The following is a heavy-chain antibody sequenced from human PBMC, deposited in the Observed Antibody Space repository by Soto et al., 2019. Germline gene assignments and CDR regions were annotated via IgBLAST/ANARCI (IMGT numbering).Heavy chain of an antibody. Sequence: PGGSLRLSCAASGFTFSSYAMSWVRQAPGRGLEWVSSISSSSSYIYYADSVKGRFTISRDNAKNSLYLQMNSLRAEDTAVYYCARGLYYYDSSGYYFAWGQGTLVTVSS. J-gene: IGHJ4*02. V-gene: IGHV3-21*01. CDR1: GFTFSSYA. CDR3: ARGLYYYDSSGYYFA. CDR2: ISSSSSYI. D-gene: IGHD3-22*01.